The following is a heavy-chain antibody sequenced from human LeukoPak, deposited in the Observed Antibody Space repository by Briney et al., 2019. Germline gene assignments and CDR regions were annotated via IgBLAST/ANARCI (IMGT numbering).Heavy chain of an antibody. V-gene: IGHV3-53*01. Sequence: QSGGSLRLSCVASGFTVSSNYMSWVRQAPGKGLGWVSVIYSGGSTYYADSVKGRFTISRDNSKNTLYLQMNSLRAEDMAVYYCARELFYYDSSGYYHFDYWGQGTLDTVSS. CDR3: ARELFYYDSSGYYHFDY. J-gene: IGHJ4*02. CDR1: GFTVSSNY. D-gene: IGHD3-22*01. CDR2: IYSGGST.